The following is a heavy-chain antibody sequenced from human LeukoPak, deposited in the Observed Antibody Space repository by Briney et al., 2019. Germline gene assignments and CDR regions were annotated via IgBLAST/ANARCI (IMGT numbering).Heavy chain of an antibody. CDR3: ARGAGSYYFAF. Sequence: SETLSLTCTVSGTSVNGGNFYWTWIRQTPGKGLEWIGYIFDSGITHYNPSLKSRVTISIDTSNNQFSLKLTSMTPADTALYYCARGAGSYYFAFWGQGTLVIVSS. V-gene: IGHV4-61*01. D-gene: IGHD1-26*01. CDR1: GTSVNGGNFY. J-gene: IGHJ4*02. CDR2: IFDSGIT.